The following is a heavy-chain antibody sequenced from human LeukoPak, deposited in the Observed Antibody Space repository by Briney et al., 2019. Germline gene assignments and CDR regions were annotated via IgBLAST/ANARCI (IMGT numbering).Heavy chain of an antibody. CDR1: GGTFSSYA. CDR3: ARASYGDYVVY. J-gene: IGHJ4*02. CDR2: IIPIFGIA. Sequence: VASVKVSCKASGGTFSSYAISWVRQAPGQGLEWMGRIIPIFGIANYAQKFQGRVTITADKSTSTAYMELSSLRSEDTAVYYCARASYGDYVVYWGQGTLVTVSS. V-gene: IGHV1-69*04. D-gene: IGHD4-17*01.